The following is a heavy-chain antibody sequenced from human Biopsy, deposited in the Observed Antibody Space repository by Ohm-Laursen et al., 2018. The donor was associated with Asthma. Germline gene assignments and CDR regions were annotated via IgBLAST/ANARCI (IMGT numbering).Heavy chain of an antibody. CDR3: AKVGHGYGDYVGYLDP. CDR1: GFTLSSYA. V-gene: IGHV3-23*01. D-gene: IGHD4-17*01. CDR2: ISSGGGTI. J-gene: IGHJ5*02. Sequence: ESLRISCKATGFTLSSYAIHWVRQAPGKGLEWVSVISSGGGTIDYADSVKGRFTISRNISTNTVYLQMDSLSADDTAVYYCAKVGHGYGDYVGYLDPWGQGTLVTVSS.